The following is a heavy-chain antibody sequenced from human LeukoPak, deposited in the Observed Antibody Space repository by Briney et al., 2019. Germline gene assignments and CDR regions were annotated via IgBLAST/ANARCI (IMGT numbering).Heavy chain of an antibody. CDR3: AKDLRRGCSSTSGGCY. D-gene: IGHD2-2*01. CDR1: GFTFSSYA. Sequence: PTGGSLRLSCAASGFTFSSYAMSWVRQAPGKGLEWVSAISGSGGSTYYADSVKGRFTISRDNSKNTLYLQMNSLRAEDTAVYYCAKDLRRGCSSTSGGCYWGQGTLVTVSS. CDR2: ISGSGGST. V-gene: IGHV3-23*01. J-gene: IGHJ4*02.